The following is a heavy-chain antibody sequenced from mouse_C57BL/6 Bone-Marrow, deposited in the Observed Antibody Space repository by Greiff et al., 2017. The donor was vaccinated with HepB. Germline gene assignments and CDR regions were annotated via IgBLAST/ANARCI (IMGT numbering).Heavy chain of an antibody. CDR3: ARQGYGSVAY. D-gene: IGHD1-1*01. CDR1: GFTFSSYG. CDR2: ISSGGSYT. V-gene: IGHV5-6*01. Sequence: EVQRVESGGDLVKPGGSLKLSCAASGFTFSSYGMSWVRQTPDKRLEWVATISSGGSYTYYPDSVKGRFTISRDNAKNTLYLQMSSLKSEDTAMYYCARQGYGSVAYWGQGTLVTVSA. J-gene: IGHJ3*01.